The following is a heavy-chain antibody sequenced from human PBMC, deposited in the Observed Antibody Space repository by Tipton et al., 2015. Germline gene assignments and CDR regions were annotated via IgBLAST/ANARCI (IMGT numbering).Heavy chain of an antibody. CDR1: GGSFSDYY. J-gene: IGHJ1*01. CDR3: ARASIIQGYYHDSSRYYLFNS. CDR2: IYYSGST. V-gene: IGHV4-59*01. D-gene: IGHD3-22*01. Sequence: TLSLTCTVSGGSFSDYYWSWIRQSPGEGLEWIGHIYYSGSTNYNPSLRSRVAMSMDTSKNQFSLKLSSVIAADTAVYYCARASIIQGYYHDSSRYYLFNSWGQGTLVTVSS.